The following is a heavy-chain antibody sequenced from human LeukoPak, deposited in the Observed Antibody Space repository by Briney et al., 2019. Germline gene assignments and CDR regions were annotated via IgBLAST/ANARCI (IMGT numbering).Heavy chain of an antibody. Sequence: GGSLRLSCAASGFTFRSYAIHWVRQAPGKGLEYVAAISTNGGSTYYANSVRGRFTISRDKSKNTLYLQMGSLRAEDMAVYYCAREGGDTDAFDIWGQGTMVTVST. V-gene: IGHV3-64*01. J-gene: IGHJ3*02. CDR2: ISTNGGST. D-gene: IGHD2-21*02. CDR1: GFTFRSYA. CDR3: AREGGDTDAFDI.